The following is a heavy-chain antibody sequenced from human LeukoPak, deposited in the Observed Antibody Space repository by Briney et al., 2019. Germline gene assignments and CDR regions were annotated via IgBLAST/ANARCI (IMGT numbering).Heavy chain of an antibody. Sequence: GASVKVSCKASGYTFTGYYMHWVRQAPEQGLEWMGWINPNSGGTNYAQKFQGWVTMTRDTSISTAYMELSSLRSEDTAVYYCARGGSGSYYHYFDYWGQGTLVTVSS. CDR1: GYTFTGYY. D-gene: IGHD3-10*01. CDR2: INPNSGGT. CDR3: ARGGSGSYYHYFDY. V-gene: IGHV1-2*04. J-gene: IGHJ4*02.